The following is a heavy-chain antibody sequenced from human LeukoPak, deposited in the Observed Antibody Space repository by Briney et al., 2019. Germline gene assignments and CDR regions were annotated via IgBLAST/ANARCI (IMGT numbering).Heavy chain of an antibody. CDR3: ARLRGEYYGSGSYYFDY. V-gene: IGHV5-51*01. D-gene: IGHD3-10*01. CDR1: GYSFSSYW. J-gene: IGHJ4*02. CDR2: VYPRDSDT. Sequence: GESLKIYCKASGYSFSSYWIGWVRQMPGKGLEWMGIVYPRDSDTRYSPSFQGQVTISADKSISTAYLQWSSLKASDTAMYYCARLRGEYYGSGSYYFDYWGQGTLVTVSS.